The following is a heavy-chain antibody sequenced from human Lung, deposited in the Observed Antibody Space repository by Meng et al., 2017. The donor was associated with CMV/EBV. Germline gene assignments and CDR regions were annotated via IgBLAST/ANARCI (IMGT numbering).Heavy chain of an antibody. J-gene: IGHJ6*02. CDR1: GFTFSSFE. CDR2: INKNGFNI. V-gene: IGHV3-48*03. Sequence: GESXKISCAASGFTFSSFEMNWVRQAPGKGLEWVSYINKNGFNIEYADSVKGRFTISRDNAKNSLYLQLNSLRAEDTAIYYCARNTLSYYGMDVWGQGTTVTVSS. CDR3: ARNTLSYYGMDV. D-gene: IGHD1/OR15-1a*01.